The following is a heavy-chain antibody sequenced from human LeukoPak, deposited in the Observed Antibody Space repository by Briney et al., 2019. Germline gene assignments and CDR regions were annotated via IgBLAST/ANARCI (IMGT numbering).Heavy chain of an antibody. V-gene: IGHV6-1*01. D-gene: IGHD6-19*01. CDR1: GDSVSSNSAA. CDR3: ARESRGGSSGWTINYYYYYMDV. J-gene: IGHJ6*03. Sequence: SQTLSLTCAISGDSVSSNSAAWNWIRQSPSRGLEWLGRTYYRSKWYNDYAVSVKSRITINPDTSKNQFSLQLNSVTPEGTAVYYRARESRGGSSGWTINYYYYYMDVWGKGTTVTVSS. CDR2: TYYRSKWYN.